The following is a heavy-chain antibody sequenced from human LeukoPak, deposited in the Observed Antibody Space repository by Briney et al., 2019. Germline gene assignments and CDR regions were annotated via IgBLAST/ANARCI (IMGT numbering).Heavy chain of an antibody. J-gene: IGHJ4*02. Sequence: GGSLRLSCAPSGLTLSSYCMHWVRHAPGKGLVWVSRINSDGSSTRYADSVKGRFTISRDNAKNTLYLQMNSLRAEDTAVYYCAELTSMVEQYWGQGTLVTVSS. V-gene: IGHV3-74*01. CDR2: INSDGSST. CDR1: GLTLSSYC. D-gene: IGHD3-10*01. CDR3: AELTSMVEQY.